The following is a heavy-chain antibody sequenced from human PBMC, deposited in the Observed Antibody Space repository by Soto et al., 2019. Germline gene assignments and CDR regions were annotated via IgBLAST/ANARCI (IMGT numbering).Heavy chain of an antibody. J-gene: IGHJ6*02. D-gene: IGHD2-15*01. CDR3: TTGSVEGI. CDR2: IKTSAGGGAT. CDR1: GFSFNEAW. V-gene: IGHV3-15*07. Sequence: EVQLVESAGGLVKPGGSLRLSCVASGFSFNEAWMNWVRQAPGQGLEWVGRIKTSAGGGATNYAAPVQGRFTISRDDSNNTLYLHMNSLRTEDTAIYSCTTGSVEGIWGQGTTVIVSS.